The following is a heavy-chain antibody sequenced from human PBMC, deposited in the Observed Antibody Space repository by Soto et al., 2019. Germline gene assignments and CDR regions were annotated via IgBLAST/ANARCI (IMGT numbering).Heavy chain of an antibody. CDR1: GFTFSSYG. Sequence: QVQLVESGGGVVQPGRSLRLSCAASGFTFSSYGMHWVRQAPGKGLEWVAVISYDGSNKYYADSVKGRFTISRDNSKNTLDRQMNSLRAEDTAVYYCAKDSLKDVLLWFGELGTVDPWGQGTLVTVSS. V-gene: IGHV3-30*18. CDR2: ISYDGSNK. CDR3: AKDSLKDVLLWFGELGTVDP. D-gene: IGHD3-10*01. J-gene: IGHJ5*02.